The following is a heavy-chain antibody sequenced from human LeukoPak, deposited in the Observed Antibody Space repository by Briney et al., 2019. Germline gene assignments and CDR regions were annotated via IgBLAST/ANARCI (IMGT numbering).Heavy chain of an antibody. Sequence: ASETLSLTCTVSGGSISSYSWSWIRQPAGKGLEWIGHIYTSGSTNYNPSLKSRVTLSVDRSKNQFSLKLSSVTAADTAVYYCARDHCSSSSCPGDYYMDVWGKGTTVTVSS. V-gene: IGHV4-4*07. CDR2: IYTSGST. CDR1: GGSISSYS. J-gene: IGHJ6*03. CDR3: ARDHCSSSSCPGDYYMDV. D-gene: IGHD2-2*01.